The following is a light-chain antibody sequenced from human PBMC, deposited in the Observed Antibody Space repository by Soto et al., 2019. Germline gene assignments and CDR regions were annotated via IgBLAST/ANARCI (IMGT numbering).Light chain of an antibody. J-gene: IGKJ2*01. Sequence: EIVLTQSPGTLSLSPGERATLSCRASQSVTSSYLAWYQQKPGQAPRLLIYGASSRATVIPDRFSGSGSGTYFTLTINRLKHEDFAVYYCQQYGSSPRTFGQGTKLEIK. CDR2: GAS. CDR1: QSVTSSY. CDR3: QQYGSSPRT. V-gene: IGKV3-20*01.